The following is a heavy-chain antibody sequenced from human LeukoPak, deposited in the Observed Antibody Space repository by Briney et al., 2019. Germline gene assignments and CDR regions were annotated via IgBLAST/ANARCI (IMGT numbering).Heavy chain of an antibody. D-gene: IGHD6-6*01. CDR1: GYTLTGLS. V-gene: IGHV1-24*01. CDR2: FDPEDGET. Sequence: ASVKVSCKVSGYTLTGLSMHWVRQAPGKGLEWMGGFDPEDGETIYARKFQGRVTMTEDTSTDTAYMELSSLRSEDTAVYYCARGQGRGSSSDWFDPWGQGTLATVSS. CDR3: ARGQGRGSSSDWFDP. J-gene: IGHJ5*02.